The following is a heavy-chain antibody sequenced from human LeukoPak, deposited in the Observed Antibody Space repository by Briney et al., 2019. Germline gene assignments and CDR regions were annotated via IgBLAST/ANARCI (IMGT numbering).Heavy chain of an antibody. V-gene: IGHV4-34*01. J-gene: IGHJ6*03. CDR2: INHSGST. D-gene: IGHD3-22*01. Sequence: SETLSLTCAVYGGSFSGYYWSWIRQPPGKGLEWIGEINHSGSTNYNPSPKSRVTISVDTSKNQSSLKLSSVTAADTAVYYCARGTYDSSGYIYYYYYYMDVWGKGTTVTVSS. CDR1: GGSFSGYY. CDR3: ARGTYDSSGYIYYYYYYMDV.